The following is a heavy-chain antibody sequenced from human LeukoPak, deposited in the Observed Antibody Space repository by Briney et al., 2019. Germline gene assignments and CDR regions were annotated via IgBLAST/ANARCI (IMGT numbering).Heavy chain of an antibody. CDR2: ISAYNGNT. D-gene: IGHD3-3*01. CDR3: ARLQDDFWSGYYPFDY. CDR1: GYTFTNYG. V-gene: IGHV1-18*01. Sequence: ASVKVSCKASGYTFTNYGISWVRQAPGQGLEWMGWISAYNGNTNYAQKLQGRVTMTTDTSTSTAYMELRSLRSDDTAVYYCARLQDDFWSGYYPFDYWGQGTLVTVSS. J-gene: IGHJ4*02.